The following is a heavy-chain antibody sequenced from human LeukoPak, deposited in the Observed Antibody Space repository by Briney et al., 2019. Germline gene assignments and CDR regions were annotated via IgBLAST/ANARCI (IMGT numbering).Heavy chain of an antibody. V-gene: IGHV3-30*18. CDR3: AKDGRILWFGELWGDAFDI. CDR2: ISYDGSNK. CDR1: GFTFSSYG. J-gene: IGHJ3*02. D-gene: IGHD3-10*01. Sequence: PGGSLRLSCAASGFTFSSYGMHWVRQAPGKGLEWVAVISYDGSNKYYADSVKGRFTISRDNSKNTLYLQMNSLRAEDTAVYHCAKDGRILWFGELWGDAFDIWGQGTMVTVSS.